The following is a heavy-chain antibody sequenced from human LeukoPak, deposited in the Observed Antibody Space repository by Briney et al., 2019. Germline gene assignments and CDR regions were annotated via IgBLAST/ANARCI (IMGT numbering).Heavy chain of an antibody. V-gene: IGHV4-34*01. CDR2: INHSGST. J-gene: IGHJ6*02. Sequence: PSETLSLTCAVYGGSFSGYYWSWIRQPPGKGLEWIGEINHSGSTNYNPFLKSRVTISVDTSKNQFSLKLSFVTAADTAVYYCARGLRFLVVWGQGTTVTVSS. CDR3: ARGLRFLVV. D-gene: IGHD3-3*01. CDR1: GGSFSGYY.